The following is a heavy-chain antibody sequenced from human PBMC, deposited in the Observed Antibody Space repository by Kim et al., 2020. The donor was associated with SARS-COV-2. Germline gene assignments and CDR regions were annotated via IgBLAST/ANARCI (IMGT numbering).Heavy chain of an antibody. Sequence: SQTLSLTCAISGDSVSSNSAAWNWIRQSPSRGLEWLGRTYYRSKWYNDYAVSVKSRITINPDTSKNQFSLQLNSVTPEDTAVYYCARSPRVVGATEGDAFDIWGQGTMVTVSS. CDR3: ARSPRVVGATEGDAFDI. J-gene: IGHJ3*02. V-gene: IGHV6-1*01. CDR2: TYYRSKWYN. D-gene: IGHD1-26*01. CDR1: GDSVSSNSAA.